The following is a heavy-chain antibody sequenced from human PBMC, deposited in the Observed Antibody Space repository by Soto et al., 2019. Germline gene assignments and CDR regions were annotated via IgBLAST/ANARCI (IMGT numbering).Heavy chain of an antibody. CDR3: ARTPTRGASAWLDP. J-gene: IGHJ5*02. CDR1: GGSFSDYY. Sequence: QVQLQQRGSGLLKPSETLSLTCAIYGGSFSDYYWHWIRQSPGKGLEWIGEIHLSGRVNFTPSLKSRTSLSMDTSRNQFFLTLRSVTAADTAVYFCARTPTRGASAWLDPWGRGHLVTVSS. D-gene: IGHD1-26*01. CDR2: IHLSGRV. V-gene: IGHV4-34*01.